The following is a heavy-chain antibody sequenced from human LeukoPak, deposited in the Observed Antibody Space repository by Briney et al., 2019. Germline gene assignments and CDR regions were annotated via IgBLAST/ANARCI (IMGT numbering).Heavy chain of an antibody. Sequence: GESLKISCQGSGYSFTSYWIGWVRQMPGKGLEWMAIINPSDSDTRYSPSFQGQVTISADKSVTTAYLQWNSLKASDTAMYYCARQEYCSGASCYTWFDPWGQGTLVTVSS. J-gene: IGHJ5*02. D-gene: IGHD2-15*01. V-gene: IGHV5-51*01. CDR3: ARQEYCSGASCYTWFDP. CDR1: GYSFTSYW. CDR2: INPSDSDT.